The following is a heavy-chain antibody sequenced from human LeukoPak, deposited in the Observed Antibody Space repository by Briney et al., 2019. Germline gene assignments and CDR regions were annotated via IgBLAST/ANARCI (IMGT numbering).Heavy chain of an antibody. V-gene: IGHV3-23*01. J-gene: IGHJ6*02. CDR1: GFTLSSYA. Sequence: GGSQRLSCAASGFTLSSYAMSWVRQAPGKGLEWVSAISGSGGSTYYADSVKGRFTISRDNSKNTLYLQMNSLRAEDTAVYYCAKSSSWYASYGMDVWGQGTTVTVSS. CDR3: AKSSSWYASYGMDV. D-gene: IGHD6-13*01. CDR2: ISGSGGST.